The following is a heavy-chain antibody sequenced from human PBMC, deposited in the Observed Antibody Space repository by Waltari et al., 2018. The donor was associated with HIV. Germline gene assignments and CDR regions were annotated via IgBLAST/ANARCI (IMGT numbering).Heavy chain of an antibody. J-gene: IGHJ4*02. Sequence: EVQLVESGGGLVQPGGSLRLSCAASGFTFSSSWMHWVRQAPGEGLVGCSRSNSDGSRTSYADSVKGRFTISRDNAKNTLDLQMNSRRAEDTAVYYCARDSPGDYYDSSGYYDYWGQGTLVTVSS. D-gene: IGHD3-22*01. CDR3: ARDSPGDYYDSSGYYDY. CDR2: SNSDGSRT. CDR1: GFTFSSSW. V-gene: IGHV3-74*01.